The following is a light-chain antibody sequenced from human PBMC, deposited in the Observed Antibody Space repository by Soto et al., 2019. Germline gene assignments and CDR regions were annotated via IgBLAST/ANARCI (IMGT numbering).Light chain of an antibody. CDR1: QDISSW. Sequence: DIQMTQSPSSVSASVGDTVTITCRASQDISSWLAWFQQKPGRAPKLLLYAASSLQSGVPPRFSGSGSGADFTLTISSLQPEDFATYYCLQDYNYPLTFGGGTKVDIK. V-gene: IGKV1-12*01. J-gene: IGKJ4*01. CDR3: LQDYNYPLT. CDR2: AAS.